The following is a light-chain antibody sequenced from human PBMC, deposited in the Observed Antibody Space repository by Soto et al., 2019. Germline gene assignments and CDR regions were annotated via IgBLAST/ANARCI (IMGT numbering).Light chain of an antibody. Sequence: CVRTQPASVSGFAVQSLTISCTGTSSDVGNYKYVSWYQQHPGKAPKLMIYEVSNRPSGVSNRFSGSKSGNTASLTISGLQAEDETDYYCFSYTSSGTYVFGTGTKVTVL. CDR1: SSDVGNYKY. CDR2: EVS. CDR3: FSYTSSGTYV. J-gene: IGLJ1*01. V-gene: IGLV2-14*01.